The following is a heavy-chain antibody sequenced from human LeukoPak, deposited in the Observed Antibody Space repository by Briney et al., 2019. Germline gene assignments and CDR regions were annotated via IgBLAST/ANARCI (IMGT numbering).Heavy chain of an antibody. Sequence: SETRSLTCAVYGGSFSGYYWSCIRQPPGKGLEWIGEINHSGSTNYNPSLKSRVTISVDTSKNQFSLKLSSVTAADTAVYYCARGGGSSWYPNWFDPWGQGTLVTVSS. J-gene: IGHJ5*02. CDR2: INHSGST. CDR3: ARGGGSSWYPNWFDP. CDR1: GGSFSGYY. D-gene: IGHD6-13*01. V-gene: IGHV4-34*01.